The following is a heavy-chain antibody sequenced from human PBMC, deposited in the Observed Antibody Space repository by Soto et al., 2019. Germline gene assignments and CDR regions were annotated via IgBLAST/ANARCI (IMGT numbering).Heavy chain of an antibody. J-gene: IGHJ6*02. Sequence: EVQLLESGGGLVQPGGSLRLSCAASGFTFSSYAMSWVRQAPGKGLEWVSAISGSGGSTYYADSVKGRFTISRDNSKNPRYLQMNSLRAEDTAVYYCAGDNWNYGNYYGMDVWGQGTTVRVS. CDR1: GFTFSSYA. CDR2: ISGSGGST. V-gene: IGHV3-23*01. CDR3: AGDNWNYGNYYGMDV. D-gene: IGHD1-7*01.